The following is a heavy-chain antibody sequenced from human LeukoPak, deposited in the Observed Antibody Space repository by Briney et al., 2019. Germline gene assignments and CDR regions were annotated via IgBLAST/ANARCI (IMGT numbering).Heavy chain of an antibody. D-gene: IGHD6-19*01. CDR3: ARDRSSGWYGCYYYGMDF. V-gene: IGHV3-30*07. Sequence: GGSLRLSCAASGFTFSSYAMHWVRQAPGKGLEWVAVISYDGSNKYYADSVKGRFTISRDNSKNTLYLQMNSLRAEDTAVYYCARDRSSGWYGCYYYGMDFWGQGTTVTVSS. CDR2: ISYDGSNK. J-gene: IGHJ6*02. CDR1: GFTFSSYA.